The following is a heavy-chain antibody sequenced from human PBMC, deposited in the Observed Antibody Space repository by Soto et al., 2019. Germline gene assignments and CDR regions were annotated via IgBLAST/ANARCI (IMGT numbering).Heavy chain of an antibody. CDR2: ISNSGDST. D-gene: IGHD3-10*01. V-gene: IGHV3-11*01. J-gene: IGHJ4*02. CDR3: ARDQRYAGSGSYLTC. Sequence: QVQLVESGGDLVKPGGSLRLSCVGTGFTLSDYYMSWIRQAPGKGLEWISYISNSGDSTHYTDSVKGRFTISRDNARNSLYLVMNSLRVEDTAVYYCARDQRYAGSGSYLTCWGQGTLVTVSS. CDR1: GFTLSDYY.